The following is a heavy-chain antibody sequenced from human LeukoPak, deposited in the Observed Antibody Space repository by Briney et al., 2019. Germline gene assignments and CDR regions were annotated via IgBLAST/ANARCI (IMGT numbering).Heavy chain of an antibody. CDR3: ARGRVWFGFFDL. CDR2: ISYSGNT. V-gene: IGHV4-39*02. J-gene: IGHJ2*01. D-gene: IGHD3-10*01. CDR1: GDSINNDTYY. Sequence: SQTLSLTCIVSGDSINNDTYYWNWIRQPAGKGLEWLGTISYSGNTYYDPSLKSRLTISVDTSENRFSLRLSSVTAADTAVYYCARGRVWFGFFDLWGRGTLPTVSA.